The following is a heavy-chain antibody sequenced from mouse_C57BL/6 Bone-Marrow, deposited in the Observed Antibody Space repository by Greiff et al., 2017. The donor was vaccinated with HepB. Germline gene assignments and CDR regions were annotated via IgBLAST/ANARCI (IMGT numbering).Heavy chain of an antibody. D-gene: IGHD2-2*01. CDR3: ARGALYYGYDGGYAMDC. CDR1: GYTFTSYW. V-gene: IGHV1-59*01. CDR2: IDPSDSYT. Sequence: QVQLQQPGAELVRPGTSVKLSCKASGYTFTSYWMHWVKQRPGQGLEWIGVIDPSDSYTNYNQKFKGKATLTVDTSSSTAYMQLSSLTSEDSAVYYWARGALYYGYDGGYAMDCWGEGTSVTVSS. J-gene: IGHJ4*01.